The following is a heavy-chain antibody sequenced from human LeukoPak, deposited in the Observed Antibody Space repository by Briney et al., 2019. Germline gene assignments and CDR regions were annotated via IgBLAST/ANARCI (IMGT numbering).Heavy chain of an antibody. CDR2: ISSSSSYI. Sequence: KPGGSLRLSCAASGFTFSIYAMSWVRQAPGKGLEWVSSISSSSSYIYYADSVKGRFTISRDNAKNSLYLQMNSLRAEDTAVYYCARDWGNVLRYFDWLSGRFFGYWGQGTLVTVSS. CDR3: ARDWGNVLRYFDWLSGRFFGY. J-gene: IGHJ4*02. V-gene: IGHV3-21*01. D-gene: IGHD3-9*01. CDR1: GFTFSIYA.